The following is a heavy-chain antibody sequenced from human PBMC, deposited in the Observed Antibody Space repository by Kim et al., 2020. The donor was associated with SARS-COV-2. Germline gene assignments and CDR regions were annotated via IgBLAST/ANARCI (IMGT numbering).Heavy chain of an antibody. Sequence: SETLSLTCNVSGASISSGGYNWTWIRQHPGEGLEWIGYIYYSGSAYYNPSLKSRVTISVDTSKNQFSLNLSSMTAADTAVYYCARAVGDSDYEPLDYWG. CDR2: IYYSGSA. V-gene: IGHV4-31*03. J-gene: IGHJ4*01. D-gene: IGHD5-12*01. CDR1: GASISSGGYN. CDR3: ARAVGDSDYEPLDY.